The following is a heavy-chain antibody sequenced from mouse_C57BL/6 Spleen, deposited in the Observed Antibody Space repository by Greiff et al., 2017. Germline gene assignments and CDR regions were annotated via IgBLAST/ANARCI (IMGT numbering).Heavy chain of an antibody. Sequence: QVQLQQSGAELVKPGASVKVSCKASGYTFTSYWMHWVKQSPGQGLEWIGRIHPSNGDTNSNQKFKGKATLTVAKSSSTAYMQLSSLTSEDSAVYYCAIVGAGATSYYAMDYWGQGTSVTVSS. CDR1: GYTFTSYW. D-gene: IGHD6-1*01. CDR2: IHPSNGDT. J-gene: IGHJ4*01. V-gene: IGHV1-74*01. CDR3: AIVGAGATSYYAMDY.